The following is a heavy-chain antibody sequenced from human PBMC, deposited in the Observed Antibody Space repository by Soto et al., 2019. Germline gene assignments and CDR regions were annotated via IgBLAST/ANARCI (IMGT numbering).Heavy chain of an antibody. J-gene: IGHJ6*02. CDR3: AITRIYGSGSYYYYYGMDV. Sequence: SETLSLTCTVSGGSISSGDYYWSWIRQPPGKGLEWIGYIYYSGSTYYNPSLKSRVTISVDTSKNQFSLKLSSVTAADTAVYYCAITRIYGSGSYYYYYGMDVWGQGTTVTVSS. CDR2: IYYSGST. V-gene: IGHV4-30-4*01. CDR1: GGSISSGDYY. D-gene: IGHD3-10*01.